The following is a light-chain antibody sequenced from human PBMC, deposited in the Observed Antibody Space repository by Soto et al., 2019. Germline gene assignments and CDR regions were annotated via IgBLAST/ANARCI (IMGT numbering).Light chain of an antibody. Sequence: QSALTQPASVSGSPGQSITISCTGTSNDVGGYNYVSWYQQHPGKATKLIIYEVSNRPSGVSNRSSGSKAGNTASLTNSGLQDEDEADYYCSSYTSSSTLVFGTGTKLTVL. CDR2: EVS. CDR3: SSYTSSSTLV. CDR1: SNDVGGYNY. V-gene: IGLV2-14*01. J-gene: IGLJ1*01.